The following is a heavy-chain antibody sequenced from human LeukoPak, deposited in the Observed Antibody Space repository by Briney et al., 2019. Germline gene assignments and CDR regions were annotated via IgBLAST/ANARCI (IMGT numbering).Heavy chain of an antibody. CDR1: GFTFSSYG. V-gene: IGHV3-30*02. J-gene: IGHJ4*02. CDR2: IHFDGSTK. CDR3: AKDQCTRTSCDGYPGH. D-gene: IGHD2-2*01. Sequence: PGGSLRLSCAASGFTFSSYGMHWVGQAPGKGLEWVAFIHFDGSTKYSGDSVKGRFTVSRDNSKDTFYLQMNSLRPEDTAVYYCAKDQCTRTSCDGYPGHWGQGTLVTVSS.